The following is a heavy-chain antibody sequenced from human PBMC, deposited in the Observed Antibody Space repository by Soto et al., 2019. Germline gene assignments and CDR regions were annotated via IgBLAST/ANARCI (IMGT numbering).Heavy chain of an antibody. D-gene: IGHD6-13*01. V-gene: IGHV5-51*01. CDR3: ARYCGIAAAGTASYYYYGMDV. CDR1: GYSFTNYW. CDR2: IYPGDSDT. Sequence: GEPMQIPSKGAGYSFTNYWSGWVRQMHRKGLEWMGIIYPGDSDTRYSPSFQGQVTISADKSISTAYLQWSSLKASDTAMYYCARYCGIAAAGTASYYYYGMDVWGQGTTVTVSS. J-gene: IGHJ6*02.